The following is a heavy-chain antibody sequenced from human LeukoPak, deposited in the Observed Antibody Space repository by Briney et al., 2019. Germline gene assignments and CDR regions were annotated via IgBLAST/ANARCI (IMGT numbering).Heavy chain of an antibody. CDR3: ARHNSGLSGWQFDY. CDR2: IYPGDSDT. J-gene: IGHJ4*02. V-gene: IGHV5-51*01. CDR1: GYSFTNYW. Sequence: GESLKIPCKGSGYSFTNYWIGWVRQIPGKVLEWMGIIYPGDSDTRYSPSFQGQVTISADKSISTAYLQWSSLKASDTAMYYCARHNSGLSGWQFDYWGQGAMVTVSS. D-gene: IGHD6-19*01.